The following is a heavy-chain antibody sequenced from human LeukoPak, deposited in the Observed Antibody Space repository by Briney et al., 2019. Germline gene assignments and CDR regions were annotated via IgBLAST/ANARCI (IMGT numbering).Heavy chain of an antibody. CDR1: GFTLSVAA. CDR2: IGASGEST. V-gene: IGHV3-23*01. J-gene: IGHJ3*01. CDR3: AKDIQLST. Sequence: QSGGSLRLSCAASGFTLSVAAMTWVRQAPGKGLEWVSLIGASGESTYYADSVKGRFTISRDNSKNTLSLQMNSLRVEDTAMYFCAKDIQLSTWGLGTMVTVSS. D-gene: IGHD5-24*01.